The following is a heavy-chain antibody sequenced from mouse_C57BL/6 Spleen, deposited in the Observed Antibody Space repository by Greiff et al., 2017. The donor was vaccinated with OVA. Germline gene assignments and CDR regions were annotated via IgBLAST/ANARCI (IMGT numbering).Heavy chain of an antibody. V-gene: IGHV5-16*01. J-gene: IGHJ1*03. CDR3: ARDNGGFYGSTWYFDV. D-gene: IGHD1-1*01. Sequence: EVQLVESEGGLVQPGSSMKLSCTASGFTFSDYYMAWVRQVPEKGLEWVANINYDGSSTYYLDSLKSRFIISRDNAKNILYLQMSSLKSEDTATYYCARDNGGFYGSTWYFDVWGTGTTVTVSS. CDR1: GFTFSDYY. CDR2: INYDGSST.